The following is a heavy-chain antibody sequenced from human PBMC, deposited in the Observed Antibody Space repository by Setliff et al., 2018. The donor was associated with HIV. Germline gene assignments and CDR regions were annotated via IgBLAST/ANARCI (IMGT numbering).Heavy chain of an antibody. CDR3: VKRRGGSCYSAMAV. J-gene: IGHJ6*02. CDR1: GFTFDVSG. V-gene: IGHV3-48*01. CDR2: ISSSSSTI. D-gene: IGHD2-15*01. Sequence: GGSLRLSCAASGFTFDVSGMTWVRQAPGKGLEWVSYISSSSSTIYYADSVKGRFTISRDFSKSTLFLQMNSLRAEDSAIYYCVKRRGGSCYSAMAVWGQGTTVTVSS.